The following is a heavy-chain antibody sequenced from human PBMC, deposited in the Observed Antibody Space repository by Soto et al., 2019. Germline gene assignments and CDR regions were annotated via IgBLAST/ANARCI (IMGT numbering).Heavy chain of an antibody. CDR1: GYTFTSYG. Sequence: ASVKVSCKASGYTFTSYGISWVRQAPGQGLEWMGWISAYNGNTNYAQKLQGRVTMTTDTSTSTAYMELRSLRSDDTAVYYCARFRKAMYYDILPGYSNQGMDVWGQGTTVTVSS. CDR3: ARFRKAMYYDILPGYSNQGMDV. D-gene: IGHD3-9*01. V-gene: IGHV1-18*01. J-gene: IGHJ6*02. CDR2: ISAYNGNT.